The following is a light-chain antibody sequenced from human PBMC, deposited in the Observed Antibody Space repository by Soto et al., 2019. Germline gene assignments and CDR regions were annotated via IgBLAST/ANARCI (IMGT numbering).Light chain of an antibody. J-gene: IGLJ1*01. CDR2: EVS. Sequence: QSVLTQPASVSGSPGQSITISCTGTSSDVGAYNYVSWFQQHPGKAPKLLIYEVSNRPSGVSYRFSGSKSGSTASLTISGLRAEDEADYYCSSYTSSRTYVFGTGTKVTVL. CDR1: SSDVGAYNY. CDR3: SSYTSSRTYV. V-gene: IGLV2-14*01.